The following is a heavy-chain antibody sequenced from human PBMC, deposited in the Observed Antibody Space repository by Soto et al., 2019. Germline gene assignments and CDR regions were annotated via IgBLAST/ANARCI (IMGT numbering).Heavy chain of an antibody. CDR1: GFTFSSYA. Sequence: PGGSLRVSCAASGFTFSSYAMHWVRQAPGKGLEWVAVISYDGSNKYYADSVKGRFTISRDNSKNTLYLQMNSLRAEDTAVYYCASPLGIGVPWGQGTLVTVSS. CDR3: ASPLGIGVP. J-gene: IGHJ1*01. CDR2: ISYDGSNK. V-gene: IGHV3-30-3*01. D-gene: IGHD6-13*01.